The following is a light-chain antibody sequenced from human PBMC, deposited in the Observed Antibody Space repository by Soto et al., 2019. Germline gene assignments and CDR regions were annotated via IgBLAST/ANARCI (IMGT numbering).Light chain of an antibody. J-gene: IGKJ4*01. Sequence: TVVTQSPGILSLSPGERATLSCRASQSVSSSYLAWYQQKPGQAPRLLIYGASSRATGIPDRFSGSGSGTDFTLTISRLEPEDFAVYYCQQYGSSLGVTFGGGSMVDIK. CDR3: QQYGSSLGVT. CDR2: GAS. CDR1: QSVSSSY. V-gene: IGKV3-20*01.